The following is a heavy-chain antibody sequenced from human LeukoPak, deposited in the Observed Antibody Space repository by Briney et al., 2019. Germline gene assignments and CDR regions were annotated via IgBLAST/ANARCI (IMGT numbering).Heavy chain of an antibody. Sequence: GRSLRLSCAASGFTFSSYAIHWVRQAPGKGLEWVAVLSYVGSNKYYADSVKGRFTISRDNSKNTLYLQMNSLRAEDTAVYYCAKDQDYYDSSGYYDRTPADYWGQGTLVTVSS. V-gene: IGHV3-30*18. D-gene: IGHD3-22*01. CDR1: GFTFSSYA. CDR3: AKDQDYYDSSGYYDRTPADY. CDR2: LSYVGSNK. J-gene: IGHJ4*02.